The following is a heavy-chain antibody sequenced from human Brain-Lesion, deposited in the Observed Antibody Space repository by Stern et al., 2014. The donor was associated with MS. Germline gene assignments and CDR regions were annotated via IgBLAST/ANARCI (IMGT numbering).Heavy chain of an antibody. D-gene: IGHD1-26*01. J-gene: IGHJ4*02. Sequence: EVQLVESGAEVKKPGESLKISCKGSGNSFTSYWIGWVRQMPGKALDWLRIIYPGDSDTRYSPSFQGQVPISADKSISTAYLQWSSLKASETAMYYCARLFSGSYYYFDSWGQGTLVTVSS. CDR2: IYPGDSDT. CDR3: ARLFSGSYYYFDS. CDR1: GNSFTSYW. V-gene: IGHV5-51*01.